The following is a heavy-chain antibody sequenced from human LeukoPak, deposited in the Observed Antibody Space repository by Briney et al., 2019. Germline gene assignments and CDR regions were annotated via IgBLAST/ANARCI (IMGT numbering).Heavy chain of an antibody. Sequence: PSETLSLTCTVSGGSVNSGGYSWSWIRQPPGKGLEWFGYICYSGSTNYNPSLMSRVTISLDTSKNQFSLKLSSVTAADTAVYYCARDGYYDRSGYRNWFDPWGQGTLVTVSS. CDR1: GGSVNSGGYS. CDR2: ICYSGST. V-gene: IGHV4-61*08. D-gene: IGHD3-22*01. CDR3: ARDGYYDRSGYRNWFDP. J-gene: IGHJ5*02.